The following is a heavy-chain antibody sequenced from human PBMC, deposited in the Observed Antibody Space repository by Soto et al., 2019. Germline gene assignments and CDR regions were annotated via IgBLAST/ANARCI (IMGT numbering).Heavy chain of an antibody. CDR1: GFSLSTSGVG. CDR2: IYWDDDK. V-gene: IGHV2-5*02. Sequence: QITLKESGPTLVKPTQTLTLTCTFSGFSLSTSGVGVGWIRQPPGKALEWLALIYWDDDKRYSPSLKSRLTSTKDTSKNQVVLTMTNMDPVDTATYYCAHSFEWLRFNYFDYWGQGTLVTVSS. D-gene: IGHD5-12*01. CDR3: AHSFEWLRFNYFDY. J-gene: IGHJ4*02.